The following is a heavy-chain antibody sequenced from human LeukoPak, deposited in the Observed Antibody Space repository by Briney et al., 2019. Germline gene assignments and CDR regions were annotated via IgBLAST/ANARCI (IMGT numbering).Heavy chain of an antibody. J-gene: IGHJ4*02. CDR1: GITFSSYA. V-gene: IGHV3-7*04. CDR2: IKEDGSAT. Sequence: GGSLRLSCAASGITFSSYAMIWVRQAPGKGPEWVANIKEDGSATYYVDSVKGRFTISRDNAKKSLYLQMNSLRAEDTAVYYCARDSPGYLAYDSWGQGTLVTVSS. D-gene: IGHD1-1*01. CDR3: ARDSPGYLAYDS.